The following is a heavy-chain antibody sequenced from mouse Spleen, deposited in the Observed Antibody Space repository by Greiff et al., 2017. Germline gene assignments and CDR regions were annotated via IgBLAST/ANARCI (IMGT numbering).Heavy chain of an antibody. J-gene: IGHJ2*01. CDR1: GFTFSDYG. Sequence: DVKLVESGGGLVKPGGSLKLSCAASGFTFSDYGMHWVRQAPEKGLEWVAYISSGSSTIYYADTVKGRFTISRDNAKNTLFLQMTSLRSEDTAMYYCARNDYSNYVGYFDYWGQGTTLTVSS. CDR2: ISSGSSTI. V-gene: IGHV5-17*01. D-gene: IGHD2-5*01. CDR3: ARNDYSNYVGYFDY.